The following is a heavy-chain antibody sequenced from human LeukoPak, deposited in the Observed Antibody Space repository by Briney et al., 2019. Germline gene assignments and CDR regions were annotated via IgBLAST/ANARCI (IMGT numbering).Heavy chain of an antibody. V-gene: IGHV1-2*02. CDR2: INPNSGGT. Sequence: ASVKVSCKASGYTFTGYYMHWVRQAPGQGLEWMGWINPNSGGTNYAQKFQGRVTMSRDTSISTPYMELSRLRSDDTAVYYCARERADYDILTGYYRDYYYGMDVWGQGTTVTVSS. J-gene: IGHJ6*02. D-gene: IGHD3-9*01. CDR1: GYTFTGYY. CDR3: ARERADYDILTGYYRDYYYGMDV.